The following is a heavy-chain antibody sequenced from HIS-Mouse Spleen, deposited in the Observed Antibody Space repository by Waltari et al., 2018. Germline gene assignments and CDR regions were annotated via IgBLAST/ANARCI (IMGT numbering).Heavy chain of an antibody. J-gene: IGHJ4*02. CDR2: THANSGNA. D-gene: IGHD3-10*01. CDR1: GYTFTSYD. V-gene: IGHV1-8*01. Sequence: QVQLVQSGAEVKKPGASVKVSCKASGYTFTSYDINWVRQATGQGLEWMGWTHANSGNAGTAQQFQGRATMTRNTSISTAYMELGSLGSEDAAVYYGARGLNVLLWFGEGDYWGQGTLVTVSS. CDR3: ARGLNVLLWFGEGDY.